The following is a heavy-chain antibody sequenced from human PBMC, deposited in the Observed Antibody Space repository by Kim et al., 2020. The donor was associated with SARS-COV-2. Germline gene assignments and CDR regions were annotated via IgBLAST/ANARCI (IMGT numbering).Heavy chain of an antibody. CDR3: ARGWGQLYNWFDP. CDR1: GGSISSYY. Sequence: SETLSLTCTVSGGSISSYYWSWIRQPPGKGLEWIGYIYYSGSTNYNPSLKSRVTISVDTSKNQFSLKLSSVTAADTAVYYCARGWGQLYNWFDPWGQGTLVTVSS. V-gene: IGHV4-59*01. D-gene: IGHD3-16*01. J-gene: IGHJ5*02. CDR2: IYYSGST.